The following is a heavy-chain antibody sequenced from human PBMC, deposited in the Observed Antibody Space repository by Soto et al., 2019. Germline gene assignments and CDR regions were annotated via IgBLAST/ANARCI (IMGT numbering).Heavy chain of an antibody. CDR2: ISSSGSTI. CDR3: ARDRATIFGVVTYGMDV. D-gene: IGHD3-3*01. CDR1: GGSISSGDYY. V-gene: IGHV3-11*04. Sequence: LSLTCTVSGGSISSGDYYWSWIRQAPGKGLEWVSYISSSGSTIYYADSVKGRFTISRDNAKNSLYLQMNSLRAEDTAVYYCARDRATIFGVVTYGMDVWGQGTTVTVSS. J-gene: IGHJ6*02.